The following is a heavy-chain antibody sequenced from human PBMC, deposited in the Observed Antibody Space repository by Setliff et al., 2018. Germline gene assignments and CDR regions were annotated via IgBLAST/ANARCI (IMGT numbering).Heavy chain of an antibody. J-gene: IGHJ4*02. D-gene: IGHD5-12*01. V-gene: IGHV4-34*01. CDR1: GGSFSGYY. CDR3: ARGGYSRGPPVYYFDY. Sequence: PSETLSLTCTVYGGSFSGYYWSWIRQPPGKGLEWIGEINHSGSTNYNPSLKSRVTISVDTSKNQFSLKLSSVTAADTAVYNCARGGYSRGPPVYYFDYWGQGTLVTVSS. CDR2: INHSGST.